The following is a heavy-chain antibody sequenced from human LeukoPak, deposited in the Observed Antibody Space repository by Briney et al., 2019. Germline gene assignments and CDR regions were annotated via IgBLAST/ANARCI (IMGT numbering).Heavy chain of an antibody. CDR2: IGSSSTYI. J-gene: IGHJ4*02. CDR1: GFSFSSNS. CDR3: ARDHCSSSSCYYFDY. D-gene: IGHD2-2*01. Sequence: GGSLRLSCAASGFSFSSNSMNWVRHAPGKGLEWVSSIGSSSTYIYYADSVKGRFTISRDNAKNSLYLQMNSLRAEDTAVYYCARDHCSSSSCYYFDYWGQGTLVAVSS. V-gene: IGHV3-21*01.